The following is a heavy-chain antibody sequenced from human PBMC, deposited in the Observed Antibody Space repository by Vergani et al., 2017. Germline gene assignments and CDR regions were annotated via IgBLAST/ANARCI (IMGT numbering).Heavy chain of an antibody. CDR3: ARGRGSYDSSGYYSEYFDY. J-gene: IGHJ4*02. Sequence: EVQLVESGGGLVQPGGSLRLSCAASGFTFSSYSMNWVRQAPGKGLEWVSYISSSSSTIYYADSVKGRFTISRDNAKNSLYLQMNSLRAEDTAVYYCARGRGSYDSSGYYSEYFDYWGQGTLVTVSS. V-gene: IGHV3-48*01. D-gene: IGHD3-22*01. CDR1: GFTFSSYS. CDR2: ISSSSSTI.